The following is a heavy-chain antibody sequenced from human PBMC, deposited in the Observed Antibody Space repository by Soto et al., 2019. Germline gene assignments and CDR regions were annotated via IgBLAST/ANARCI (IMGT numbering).Heavy chain of an antibody. CDR2: ISYDEIDK. CDR1: RFTFSNYT. CDR3: AGRSGSSDY. J-gene: IGHJ4*02. V-gene: IGHV3-30*04. D-gene: IGHD3-10*01. Sequence: WVSLRLSGAASRFTFSNYTMHWVRQAPGKGLEWVALISYDEIDKYFADAVKGRFTISRDNSKNTLYLQMDSLRAEDTAVYYCAGRSGSSDYWGRGTLVTVSS.